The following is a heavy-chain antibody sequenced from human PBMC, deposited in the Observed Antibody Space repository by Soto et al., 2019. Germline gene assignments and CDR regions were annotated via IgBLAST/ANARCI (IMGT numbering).Heavy chain of an antibody. CDR2: IWYDGSNK. V-gene: IGHV3-33*01. CDR1: GFTFSSYG. CDR3: ARDRTTPDCSGGSCYPSAPDY. Sequence: GGSLRLSCAASGFTFSSYGMHWVRQAPGKGLEWVAVIWYDGSNKYYADSVKGRFTISRDNSKNTLYLQMSSLRAEDTAVYYCARDRTTPDCSGGSCYPSAPDYWGQGTLVTVSS. J-gene: IGHJ4*02. D-gene: IGHD2-15*01.